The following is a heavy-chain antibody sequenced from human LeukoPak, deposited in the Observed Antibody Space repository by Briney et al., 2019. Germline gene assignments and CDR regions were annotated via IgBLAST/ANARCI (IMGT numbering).Heavy chain of an antibody. CDR3: ARGNYDLWSGYHPFDY. J-gene: IGHJ4*02. CDR1: GGSFSGYY. V-gene: IGHV4-34*01. Sequence: SETLSLTCAVYGGSFSGYYWSWIRQPPGKGLEWIGEINHSGSTNYNPSLKSRVTISVDTSKNQFSLKLSSVTAADTAVYYCARGNYDLWSGYHPFDYWGQGTLVTVSS. CDR2: INHSGST. D-gene: IGHD3-3*01.